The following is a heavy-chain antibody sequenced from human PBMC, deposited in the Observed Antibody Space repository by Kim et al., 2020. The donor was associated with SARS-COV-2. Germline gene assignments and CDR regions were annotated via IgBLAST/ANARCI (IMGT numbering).Heavy chain of an antibody. D-gene: IGHD3-22*01. Sequence: SRVTISVDTSKNQFSLKLSSVTAADTAVYYCARSPGYYYDSSGYYFTDYWGQGTLVTVSS. CDR3: ARSPGYYYDSSGYYFTDY. J-gene: IGHJ4*02. V-gene: IGHV4-39*01.